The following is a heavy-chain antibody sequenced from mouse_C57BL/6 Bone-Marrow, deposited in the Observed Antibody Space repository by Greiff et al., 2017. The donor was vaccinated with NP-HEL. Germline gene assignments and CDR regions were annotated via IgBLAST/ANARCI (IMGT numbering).Heavy chain of an antibody. Sequence: VQLQQSGAELVRPGTSVKLSCKASGYTFTSYWMHWVKQRPGQGLEWIGVIDPSDSYTNYNQKFKGKATLTVDTSSSTAYMQLSSLTSEDSAVYYCARRGSSSGYVRAMDYWGQGTSVTVSS. V-gene: IGHV1-59*01. D-gene: IGHD3-2*02. CDR2: IDPSDSYT. J-gene: IGHJ4*01. CDR3: ARRGSSSGYVRAMDY. CDR1: GYTFTSYW.